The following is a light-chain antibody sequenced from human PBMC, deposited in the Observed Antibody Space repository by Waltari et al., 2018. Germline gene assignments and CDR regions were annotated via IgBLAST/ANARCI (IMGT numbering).Light chain of an antibody. CDR2: DAS. CDR1: QSVNRA. V-gene: IGKV3-11*01. J-gene: IGKJ5*01. Sequence: EIVLTQSPATLSLSPGERVTLSCRASQSVNRALAWYQQKPGQAPRLLIYDASNSATGIPARFSGSGSGTDFTLTISSLEAEDFGVYYCQLRSNWRITFGQGTRLEIK. CDR3: QLRSNWRIT.